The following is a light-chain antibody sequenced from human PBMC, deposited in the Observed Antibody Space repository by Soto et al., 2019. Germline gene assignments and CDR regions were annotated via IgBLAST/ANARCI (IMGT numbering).Light chain of an antibody. V-gene: IGLV2-23*01. CDR1: SSDVGSYNL. J-gene: IGLJ1*01. CDR3: CSYAGSSTFYV. Sequence: HSVLTRPASVLGPPGEPLTISCIGNSSDVGSYNLVSWYQQHPGKAPKLMIYEGSKRPSGVSNRFSGSKSGNTASLTISGLQSEDEADYYCCSYAGSSTFYVFGTGT. CDR2: EGS.